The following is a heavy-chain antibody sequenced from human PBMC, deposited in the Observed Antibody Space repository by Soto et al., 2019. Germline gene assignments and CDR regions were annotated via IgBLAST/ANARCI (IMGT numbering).Heavy chain of an antibody. CDR2: IYFSGST. CDR1: GGSINGYY. Sequence: PSETLSLTCTVSGGSINGYYCNWMRQPPGKGLEWIGYIYFSGSTKYNPSLKSRVTISVDTSKSQFSLRLDSVSAADTAVYWCSRERGAVAGIADAFDVWGQGTVVTVS. V-gene: IGHV4-59*01. CDR3: SRERGAVAGIADAFDV. J-gene: IGHJ3*01. D-gene: IGHD6-19*01.